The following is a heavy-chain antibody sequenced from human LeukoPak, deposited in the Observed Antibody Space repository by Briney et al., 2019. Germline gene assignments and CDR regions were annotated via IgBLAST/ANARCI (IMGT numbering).Heavy chain of an antibody. V-gene: IGHV1-2*02. CDR2: INPNSGGT. D-gene: IGHD5-12*01. J-gene: IGHJ4*02. CDR3: ARVSMVARDLLDY. CDR1: GYTFTGYY. Sequence: EASVKVSCKASGYTFTGYYMHWVRQAPGQGLEWMGWINPNSGGTNYAQRFQGRVTMTRDTAISTAYMELSRLRSDDTAVYYCARVSMVARDLLDYWGQGTLVTVSS.